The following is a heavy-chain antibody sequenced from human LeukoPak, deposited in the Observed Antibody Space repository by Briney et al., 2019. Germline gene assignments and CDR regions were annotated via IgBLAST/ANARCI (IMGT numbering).Heavy chain of an antibody. CDR1: GFTFSSYS. CDR3: AREYSSSPNYFDY. J-gene: IGHJ4*02. D-gene: IGHD6-6*01. CDR2: ISSSSYI. V-gene: IGHV3-21*01. Sequence: GGSLRLSCAASGFTFSSYSMNWVRQAPGKGLEWVSSISSSSYIYYADSVKGRFTISRDNAKNSLYLQMNSLRAEDTAVYYCAREYSSSPNYFDYWGQGTLVTVSS.